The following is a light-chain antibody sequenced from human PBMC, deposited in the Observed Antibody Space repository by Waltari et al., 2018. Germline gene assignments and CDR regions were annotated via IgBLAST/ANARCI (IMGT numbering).Light chain of an antibody. CDR1: SSDVGAYNY. J-gene: IGLJ2*01. Sequence: QSALTQPASVSGSPGQSITISCTGTSSDVGAYNYVSWYQQHPGKAPKLIIYDFSYRPSGISNRFPGSKSGNTASLTSSGLQTEDEADYYCSSYTTTSTRLFGGGTKLTVL. V-gene: IGLV2-14*03. CDR2: DFS. CDR3: SSYTTTSTRL.